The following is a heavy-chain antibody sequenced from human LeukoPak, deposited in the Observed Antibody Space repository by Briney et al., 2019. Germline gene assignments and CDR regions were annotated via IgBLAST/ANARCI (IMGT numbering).Heavy chain of an antibody. CDR3: ATGRYGIAALPGNWFDP. CDR2: ISGSGGST. V-gene: IGHV3-23*01. CDR1: GFTFSTYA. D-gene: IGHD6-6*01. J-gene: IGHJ5*02. Sequence: GGSLRLSCAASGFTFSTYAMSWVRQAPGKGLEWVSAISGSGGSTYYADSVKGRFTISRDNSKNTLYLQMNSLRAEDTAVYYCATGRYGIAALPGNWFDPWGQGTLVTVSS.